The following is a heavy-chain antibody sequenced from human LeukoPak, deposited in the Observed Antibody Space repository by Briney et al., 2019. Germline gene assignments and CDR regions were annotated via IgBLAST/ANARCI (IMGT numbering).Heavy chain of an antibody. Sequence: GGSLKLSCAASGFTFSNFWMRWVRQAPGKGLVWVSHINTDGSSTSYADSVKGRFTISRDNAKNTVYLQMNSLRAEDTAVYYCARPLAYSGSYYGIDFWGQGTLVTVS. CDR1: GFTFSNFW. D-gene: IGHD1-26*01. CDR3: ARPLAYSGSYYGIDF. CDR2: INTDGSST. J-gene: IGHJ4*02. V-gene: IGHV3-74*01.